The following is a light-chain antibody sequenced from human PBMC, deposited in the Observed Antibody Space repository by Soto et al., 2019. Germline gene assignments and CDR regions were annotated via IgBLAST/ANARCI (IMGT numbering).Light chain of an antibody. V-gene: IGKV3-15*01. J-gene: IGKJ4*01. Sequence: QSPGTLSLSPGERATLTCNTSQSVAANYLAWYQQKRGQAPRLLIYRASTRATGVPARFSGSGSGTEFTLTISSLQSEDFALYYCQQYDNWPPLTFGGGTKVDIK. CDR2: RAS. CDR3: QQYDNWPPLT. CDR1: QSVAANY.